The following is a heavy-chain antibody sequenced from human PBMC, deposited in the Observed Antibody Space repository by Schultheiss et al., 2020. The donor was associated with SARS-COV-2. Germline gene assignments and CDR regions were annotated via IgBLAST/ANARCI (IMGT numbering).Heavy chain of an antibody. D-gene: IGHD6-19*01. V-gene: IGHV3-NL1*01. CDR1: GFTFSSYG. J-gene: IGHJ4*02. Sequence: GGSLRLSCAASGFTFSSYGMHWVRQAPGKGLEWVSVIYSGGSTYYADSVKGRFTISRDNAKNSLYLQMNSLRAEDTAVYYCAKDRGSGWYYYFDYWGQGTLVTVSS. CDR3: AKDRGSGWYYYFDY. CDR2: IYSGGST.